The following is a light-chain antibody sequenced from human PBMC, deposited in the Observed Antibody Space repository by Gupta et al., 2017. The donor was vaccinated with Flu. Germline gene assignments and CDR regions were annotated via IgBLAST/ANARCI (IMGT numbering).Light chain of an antibody. V-gene: IGLV3-19*01. Sequence: GQTVKITCSGDGLRGYFASWYQQRPGQAPRLVVYGKNNRPSGIPDRFSGSTSGSAASLTITGAQAEDEADYYCNSRDTDSAQYVFGPGTRVTVL. J-gene: IGLJ1*01. CDR1: GLRGYF. CDR3: NSRDTDSAQYV. CDR2: GKN.